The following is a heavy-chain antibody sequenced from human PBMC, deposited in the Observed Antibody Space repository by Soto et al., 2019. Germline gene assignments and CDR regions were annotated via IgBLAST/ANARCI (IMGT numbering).Heavy chain of an antibody. V-gene: IGHV3-7*05. D-gene: IGHD3-3*01. Sequence: EVQLVESGGGLVQPGGSLRLSCAASGFTFTSYWMSWVRQAPGKGLEWVANIKQDGSSKYYGDSVKGRFTVSRDNAKSSIYLQMDRLREDDTGVYRCARLRFILLERDFDFWGQGILVTVSS. CDR3: ARLRFILLERDFDF. J-gene: IGHJ4*02. CDR2: IKQDGSSK. CDR1: GFTFTSYW.